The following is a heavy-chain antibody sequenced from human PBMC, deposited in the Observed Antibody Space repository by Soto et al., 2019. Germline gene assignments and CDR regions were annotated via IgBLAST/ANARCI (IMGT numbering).Heavy chain of an antibody. J-gene: IGHJ4*02. D-gene: IGHD1-26*01. CDR2: IYYRGTT. CDR3: ASSGTYFSYYLDY. Sequence: PSETLSLTCNVSGGSISSYYWSWIRQPPGKGLEWIGYIYYRGTTNYSPSLKSRVTISVDTSKNQFSLKMSSVTAADTAVYYCASSGTYFSYYLDYWGQGTLVTVSS. V-gene: IGHV4-59*01. CDR1: GGSISSYY.